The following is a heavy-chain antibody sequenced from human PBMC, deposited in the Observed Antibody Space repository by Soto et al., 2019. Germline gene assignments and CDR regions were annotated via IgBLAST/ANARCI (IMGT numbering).Heavy chain of an antibody. CDR3: AREWNSGYDPHDAFDI. J-gene: IGHJ3*02. CDR2: IYYSGST. CDR1: GGSISSGDYY. Sequence: SETLSLTCTVSGGSISSGDYYWSWIRQPPGKGLEWIGYIYYSGSTYYNPSLKSRVTISVDTSKNQFSLKLSSVTAADTAVYYCAREWNSGYDPHDAFDIWGQGTMVTVSS. D-gene: IGHD5-12*01. V-gene: IGHV4-30-4*01.